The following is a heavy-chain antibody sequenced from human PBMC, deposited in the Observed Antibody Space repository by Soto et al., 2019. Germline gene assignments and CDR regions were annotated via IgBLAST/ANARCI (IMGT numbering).Heavy chain of an antibody. Sequence: PSETLSLTCTVSGGSISSSSYYWGWIRQPPGKGLEWIGSIYYSGSTYYNPSLKSRVTISVDTSKNQFSLKLSSVTAADTAVYYCARHEVIYNWFDPWGQGTLVTVSS. CDR3: ARHEVIYNWFDP. CDR1: GGSISSSSYY. J-gene: IGHJ5*02. V-gene: IGHV4-39*01. CDR2: IYYSGST. D-gene: IGHD2-21*01.